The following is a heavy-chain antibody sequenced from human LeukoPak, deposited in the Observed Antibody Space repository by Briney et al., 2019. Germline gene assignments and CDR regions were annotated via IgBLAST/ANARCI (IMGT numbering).Heavy chain of an antibody. Sequence: WASVKVSCTASGDTFSCYTISWVRQAPGQGLEWMGRIIPILGIANYAQKFQGRVTITADKSTSTAYMELSSLRSEDTAVYYCARDRGDIVVVPAASGAFDIWGQGPMVTVSS. J-gene: IGHJ3*02. V-gene: IGHV1-69*04. CDR1: GDTFSCYT. D-gene: IGHD2-2*01. CDR3: ARDRGDIVVVPAASGAFDI. CDR2: IIPILGIA.